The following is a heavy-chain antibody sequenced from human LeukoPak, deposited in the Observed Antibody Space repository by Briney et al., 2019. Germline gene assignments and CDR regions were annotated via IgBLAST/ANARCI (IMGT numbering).Heavy chain of an antibody. CDR3: ARGGGGITFDY. CDR2: IIPIFGTA. J-gene: IGHJ4*02. CDR1: GGTFSSYA. Sequence: ASVKVSCKASGGTFSSYAISWVRQAPGQGLEWMGGIIPIFGTANYAQKFQGRVTITTDESTSTAYMELSSLRSEDTAVSYCARGGGGITFDYWGQGTLVTVSS. V-gene: IGHV1-69*05. D-gene: IGHD2-15*01.